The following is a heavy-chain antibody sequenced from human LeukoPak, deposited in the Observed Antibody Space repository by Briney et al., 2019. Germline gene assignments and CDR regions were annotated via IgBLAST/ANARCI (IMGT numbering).Heavy chain of an antibody. CDR1: EFTFSSYG. CDR3: ARVGGGVVVVPAAIPFDY. CDR2: ISYDGSDR. J-gene: IGHJ4*02. D-gene: IGHD2-2*01. V-gene: IGHV3-30*03. Sequence: GRSLRLSCAASEFTFSSYGMHWVRQTPGKGLEWVAVISYDGSDRYYTDSVKGRFTISRDNAKNSLYLQMNSLRAEDTAVYYCARVGGGVVVVPAAIPFDYWGQGTLVTVSS.